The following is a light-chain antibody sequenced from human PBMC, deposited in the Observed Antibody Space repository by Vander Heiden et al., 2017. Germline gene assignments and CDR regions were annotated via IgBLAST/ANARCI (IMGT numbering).Light chain of an antibody. J-gene: IGKJ1*01. Sequence: DIVMTQSPDSLAVSLGERATINCKSSRRLLYAGNNKNYLAWYRQKLGQPPKLLMDWASTRESGVPDRFTSSGSDTDFTLTISSLQAEDVAVYFCQQYYSTPWTFGQGTKVEIK. CDR3: QQYYSTPWT. CDR1: RRLLYAGNNKNY. V-gene: IGKV4-1*01. CDR2: WAS.